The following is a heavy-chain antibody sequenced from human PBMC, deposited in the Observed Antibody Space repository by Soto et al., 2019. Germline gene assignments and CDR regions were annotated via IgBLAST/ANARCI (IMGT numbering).Heavy chain of an antibody. D-gene: IGHD1-1*01. CDR1: GGSIGRGDYY. CDR2: IYYSVNT. CDR3: ARGPRQLHCTHCFEP. V-gene: IGHV4-30-4*01. J-gene: IGHJ5*02. Sequence: SETLSLTCTVSGGSIGRGDYYWSWIRQPPGKGLEWIGYIYYSVNTFYTPLVNIRLTISLDTSKNQLSLVLRLVTAADTVVSCCARGPRQLHCTHCFEPLCPGTLLTVSS.